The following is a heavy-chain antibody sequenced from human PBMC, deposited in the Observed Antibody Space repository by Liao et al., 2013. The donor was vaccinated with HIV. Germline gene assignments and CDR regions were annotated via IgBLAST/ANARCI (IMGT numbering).Heavy chain of an antibody. CDR2: INHSGTT. J-gene: IGHJ6*03. V-gene: IGHV4-34*02. D-gene: IGHD2-2*01. CDR3: ARVWASCSTTNCYGTYMDV. Sequence: QVRLEEWGAELLKPSETLSLTCAVYGASVIDSYWSWIRQTPRKGLEWIGEINHSGTTNYNPSLKSRATISVDTTKLQFSLKLTSVTAADTASYYCARVWASCSTTNCYGTYMDVWGKGTTVIVSS. CDR1: GASVIDSY.